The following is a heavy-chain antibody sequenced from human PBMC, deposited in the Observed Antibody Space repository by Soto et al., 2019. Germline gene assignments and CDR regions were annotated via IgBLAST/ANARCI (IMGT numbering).Heavy chain of an antibody. D-gene: IGHD3-10*01. CDR3: ARDNSLWFGELSPLAS. J-gene: IGHJ5*02. CDR1: GFTFSSYA. V-gene: IGHV3-23*01. CDR2: IGESSTPT. Sequence: GSLRLSCAASGFTFSSYAMKWVRQAPGKGLEWVSLIGESSTPTYYADSVKGRFTISRDNSGNTLFLEMYSLRAEDTAVYYCARDNSLWFGELSPLASWGQGTLVTVSS.